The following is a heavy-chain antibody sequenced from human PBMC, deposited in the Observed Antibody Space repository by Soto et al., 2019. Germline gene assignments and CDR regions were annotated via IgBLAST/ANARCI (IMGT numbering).Heavy chain of an antibody. D-gene: IGHD3-3*01. CDR1: GGTFSSYS. Sequence: SVKVSCKASGGTFSSYSISWVRQAPGQGLEWMGRIIPILGIANYAQKFQGRVTITADKSTSTAYMELSSLRSEDTAVYYCAVPSGPDAFDIWGQGTTVTVSS. J-gene: IGHJ3*02. V-gene: IGHV1-69*02. CDR3: AVPSGPDAFDI. CDR2: IIPILGIA.